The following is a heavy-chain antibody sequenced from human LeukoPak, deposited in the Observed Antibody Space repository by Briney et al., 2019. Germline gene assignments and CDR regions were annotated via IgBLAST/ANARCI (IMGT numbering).Heavy chain of an antibody. V-gene: IGHV1-8*01. CDR1: GYTFTSYD. D-gene: IGHD6-19*01. J-gene: IGHJ1*01. CDR2: MNPNSGNT. CDR3: ATYIAVAGGVFFQH. Sequence: ASVKVSCKASGYTFTSYDINWVRQAPGQGLEWMGWMNPNSGNTGYAQKFQGRVTMTRNTSISTAYMELSSLRSEDTAVYYCATYIAVAGGVFFQHWGQGTLVTVSS.